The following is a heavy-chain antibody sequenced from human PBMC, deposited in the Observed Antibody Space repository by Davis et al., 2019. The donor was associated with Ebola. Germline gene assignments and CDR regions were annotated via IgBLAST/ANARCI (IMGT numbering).Heavy chain of an antibody. J-gene: IGHJ6*02. D-gene: IGHD4-11*01. CDR2: IYYSGST. V-gene: IGHV4-61*01. CDR1: GGSVSSGSYY. Sequence: SETLSLTCTVSGGSVSSGSYYWSWIRQPPGKGLEWIGYIYYSGSTNYNPSLKSRVTISVDTSKNQFSLKLSSVTAADTAVYYCARGLMTTLGIGYGMDVWGQGTTVTVSS. CDR3: ARGLMTTLGIGYGMDV.